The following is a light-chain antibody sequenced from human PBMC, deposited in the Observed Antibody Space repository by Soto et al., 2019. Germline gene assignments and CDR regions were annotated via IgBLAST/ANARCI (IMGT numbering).Light chain of an antibody. J-gene: IGLJ2*01. V-gene: IGLV3-21*04. Sequence: SYELTQPPSVSVAPGKTAKITCGGSNIGSKSVHWYQQKPGQAPVLVIYYDTDRPSGVPERLSGSNSGSTAALTISRVEAGDEADYYCQVWDIGSGVIFGGGTKLTV. CDR3: QVWDIGSGVI. CDR1: NIGSKS. CDR2: YDT.